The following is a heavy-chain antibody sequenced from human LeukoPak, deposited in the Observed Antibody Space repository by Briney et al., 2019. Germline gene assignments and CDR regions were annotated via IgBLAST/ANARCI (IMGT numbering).Heavy chain of an antibody. Sequence: PSETLSITCTVSGGSISSYYWSWIRQPPGKGLEWIGYIYYSGSTNYNPSLKSRVTISVDTSNNQFSLKLSSVTAADTAVYYCARYLSNGYVEYFDYWGQGTLVTVSS. CDR1: GGSISSYY. CDR3: ARYLSNGYVEYFDY. D-gene: IGHD5-18*01. J-gene: IGHJ4*02. CDR2: IYYSGST. V-gene: IGHV4-59*01.